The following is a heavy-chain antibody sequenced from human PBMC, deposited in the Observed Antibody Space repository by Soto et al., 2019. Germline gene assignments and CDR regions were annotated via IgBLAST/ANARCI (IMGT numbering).Heavy chain of an antibody. D-gene: IGHD3-22*01. J-gene: IGHJ4*02. CDR1: GFSLSTSGVG. V-gene: IGHV2-5*02. CDR2: IYWDDDK. Sequence: VSGPTLVNPTQTLTLTCTFSGFSLSTSGVGVGWIRQPPGKALEWLALIYWDDDKRYSPSLKSRLTITKDTSKNQVVLTMTIMDPVDTATYYCARISSYYYDSSGYFFDYWGQGTLVTVSS. CDR3: ARISSYYYDSSGYFFDY.